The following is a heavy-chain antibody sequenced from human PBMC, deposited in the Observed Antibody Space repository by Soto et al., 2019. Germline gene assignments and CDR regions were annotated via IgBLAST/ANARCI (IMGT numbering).Heavy chain of an antibody. V-gene: IGHV2-5*01. D-gene: IGHD2-15*01. CDR2: IFWNDAK. CDR3: AYRRGGSSSGGNFDY. CDR1: GFSFSTTGAG. Sequence: QIALKESGPTLVKPSQTLTLTCTFSGFSFSTTGAGVGWIRQPPGKALEWLALIFWNDAKRYSPALRSRLTIIKDNSKNQVVLTMTNVDPVDTATYYCAYRRGGSSSGGNFDYWGQGTPVTVYS. J-gene: IGHJ4*02.